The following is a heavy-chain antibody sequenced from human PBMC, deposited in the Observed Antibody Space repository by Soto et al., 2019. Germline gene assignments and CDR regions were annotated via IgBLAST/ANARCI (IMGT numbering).Heavy chain of an antibody. Sequence: QLQLQESGPGLVKPSETLSLTCTVSGGSISSSSYWGWIRQPPGKGLEWIGSIYSIGSTYYNPSLKSRVTISGDTSKNQFSLKLSSVTAADTAVYYCRRSSRYSTEVWGQGTTVTVSS. V-gene: IGHV4-39*01. J-gene: IGHJ6*02. D-gene: IGHD6-13*01. CDR3: RRSSRYSTEV. CDR1: GGSISSSSY. CDR2: IYSIGST.